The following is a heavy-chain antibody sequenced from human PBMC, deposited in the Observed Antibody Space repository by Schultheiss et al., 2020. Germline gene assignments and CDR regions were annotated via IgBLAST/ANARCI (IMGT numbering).Heavy chain of an antibody. D-gene: IGHD3-10*01. CDR1: GGSISSYF. CDR2: IYYSGST. V-gene: IGHV4-59*12. CDR3: ARGRRGPNPFDY. Sequence: SETLPLTCTVSGGSISSYFWTWIRQPPGKGLEWIGYIYYSGSTNYNPSLKSRVTLSVDTSKNQFSLKLSSVTAADTAVYYCARGRRGPNPFDYWGQGTLVTVSS. J-gene: IGHJ4*02.